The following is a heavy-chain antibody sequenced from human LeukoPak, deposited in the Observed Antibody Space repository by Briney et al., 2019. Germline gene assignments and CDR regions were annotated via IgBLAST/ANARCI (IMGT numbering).Heavy chain of an antibody. CDR2: INHSGST. D-gene: IGHD6-13*01. CDR3: ARERARFSSSWYSEFDY. Sequence: SETLSLTCAVYGGSFSGYYWSWIRQPPGKGLEWIGEINHSGSTNYNPSLKSRVTISVDTSKNQFSLKLSSVTAADTAVYYCARERARFSSSWYSEFDYWAREPWSPSPQ. J-gene: IGHJ4*02. CDR1: GGSFSGYY. V-gene: IGHV4-34*01.